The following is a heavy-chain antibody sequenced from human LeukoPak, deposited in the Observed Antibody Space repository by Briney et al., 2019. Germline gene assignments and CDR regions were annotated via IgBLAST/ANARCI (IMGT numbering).Heavy chain of an antibody. CDR1: GYSFPTYW. Sequence: GESLKISCKGSGYSFPTYWIGWVRQMPGKGLEWMGIIYPGDSDTRYSPSFQGQVTISADKSISTAYLQWSSLKASDSAMYYCARIKIRDFDYWGQGTLVTVSS. CDR3: ARIKIRDFDY. D-gene: IGHD3-3*01. CDR2: IYPGDSDT. V-gene: IGHV5-51*01. J-gene: IGHJ4*02.